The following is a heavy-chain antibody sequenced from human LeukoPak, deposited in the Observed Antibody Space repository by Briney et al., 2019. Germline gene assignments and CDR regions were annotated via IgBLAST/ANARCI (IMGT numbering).Heavy chain of an antibody. CDR1: GFTFSDYY. V-gene: IGHV3-11*01. J-gene: IGHJ3*02. CDR2: ISSSGSTI. Sequence: GGSLRLSCAASGFTFSDYYMSWIRQAPGKGLEWVSYISSSGSTIYCADSVKGRFTISRDNAKNSLYLQMNSLRAEDTAVYYCAGDCGGDCYASHDDAFDIWGQGTMVTVSS. CDR3: AGDCGGDCYASHDDAFDI. D-gene: IGHD2-21*02.